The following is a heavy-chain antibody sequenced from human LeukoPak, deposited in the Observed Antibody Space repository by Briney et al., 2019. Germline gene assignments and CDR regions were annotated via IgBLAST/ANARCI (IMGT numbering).Heavy chain of an antibody. J-gene: IGHJ4*02. D-gene: IGHD3-9*01. CDR1: GYTYTNFG. CDR2: ISAYNGDT. Sequence: ASVKVSCKASGYTYTNFGISWVRQAPGQGLEWMGWISAYNGDTNYPQKFQGRVTMTTDTSTTTAYMELRSLKSDDTAVYFCARDEFRYFDWLGQSNFDYWGRGTLVTVSP. V-gene: IGHV1-18*01. CDR3: ARDEFRYFDWLGQSNFDY.